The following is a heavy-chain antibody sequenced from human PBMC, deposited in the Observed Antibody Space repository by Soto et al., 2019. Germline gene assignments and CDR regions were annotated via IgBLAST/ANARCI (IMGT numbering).Heavy chain of an antibody. D-gene: IGHD3-22*01. Sequence: VKVSCKASLYPFPSAYIHWVRQAPGKGLEWIGIINPSGGSTSYAQKFQGRVTMTRDTSTSTVYMELSSLRSEDTAVYYCARDESQNYYDSSGYYRVGYFDYWGQGTLVTVSS. V-gene: IGHV1-46*01. CDR1: LYPFPSAY. J-gene: IGHJ4*02. CDR3: ARDESQNYYDSSGYYRVGYFDY. CDR2: INPSGGST.